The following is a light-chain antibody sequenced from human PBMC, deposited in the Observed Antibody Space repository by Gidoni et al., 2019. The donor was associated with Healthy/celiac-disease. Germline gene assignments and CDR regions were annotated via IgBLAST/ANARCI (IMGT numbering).Light chain of an antibody. CDR1: QSISSY. CDR2: AAS. Sequence: DIQMTQSPSSLSASVGDRVTITCRASQSISSYLNWYQQKPGKAPKLLIYAASSLQSGVPSRFSGSGSGTDVTLTISSLQPEDCATYYCQQSYSTPYMYTFGQGTKLEIK. V-gene: IGKV1-39*01. J-gene: IGKJ2*01. CDR3: QQSYSTPYMYT.